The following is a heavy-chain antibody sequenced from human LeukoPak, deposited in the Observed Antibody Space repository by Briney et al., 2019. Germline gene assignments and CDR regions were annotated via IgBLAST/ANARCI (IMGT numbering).Heavy chain of an antibody. Sequence: GGSLRLSCAASGFTFSSYAMSWFRQAPGKGLEWVSAISGSGGSTYYADSVKGRFTISRDNSKNTLYLQMNSLRAEDTAVYYCANPERVAAAGWYYFDYWGQGTLVTVSS. CDR3: ANPERVAAAGWYYFDY. CDR1: GFTFSSYA. CDR2: ISGSGGST. J-gene: IGHJ4*02. V-gene: IGHV3-23*01. D-gene: IGHD6-13*01.